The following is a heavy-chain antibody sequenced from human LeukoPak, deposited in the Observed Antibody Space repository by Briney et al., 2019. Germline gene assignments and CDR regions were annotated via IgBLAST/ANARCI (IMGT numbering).Heavy chain of an antibody. CDR3: ARVRLRGLSTLTGYYFDY. V-gene: IGHV3-66*01. J-gene: IGHJ4*02. D-gene: IGHD3-16*02. Sequence: GGSLRLSCAASGVTVSNNYMSWVRQAPGKALEWVSVIYSGGSTYYADSVKGRFTISRDKSKNTVYLQMNSLRAEDTAVYYCARVRLRGLSTLTGYYFDYWGQGTLVTVSS. CDR2: IYSGGST. CDR1: GVTVSNNY.